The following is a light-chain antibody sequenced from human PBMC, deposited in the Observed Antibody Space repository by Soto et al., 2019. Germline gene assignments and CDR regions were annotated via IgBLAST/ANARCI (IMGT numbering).Light chain of an antibody. CDR2: WAS. V-gene: IGKV4-1*01. J-gene: IGKJ2*01. CDR1: QSVLYSSNNKNY. CDR3: QQYYNTPSYT. Sequence: DIVMTQSPDSLAVSLGERATINCKSSQSVLYSSNNKNYLAWYQQKPGQPPKLLIYWASTRESGVPDRFSGSWSGTDFTLTISSLQAEDVAVYYCQQYYNTPSYTFGQGTKLEIK.